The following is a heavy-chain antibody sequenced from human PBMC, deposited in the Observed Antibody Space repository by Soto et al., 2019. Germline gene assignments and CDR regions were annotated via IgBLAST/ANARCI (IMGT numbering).Heavy chain of an antibody. Sequence: ASVKVSCKASGGTFSSYAISWVRQAPGQGLEWMGGIIPIFGTANYAQKFQGRVTITADESTSTAYMELSSLRSEDTAVYYCARGLDSSGYNSFDYWGQGTLVTVSS. CDR2: IIPIFGTA. V-gene: IGHV1-69*13. CDR1: GGTFSSYA. J-gene: IGHJ4*02. D-gene: IGHD3-22*01. CDR3: ARGLDSSGYNSFDY.